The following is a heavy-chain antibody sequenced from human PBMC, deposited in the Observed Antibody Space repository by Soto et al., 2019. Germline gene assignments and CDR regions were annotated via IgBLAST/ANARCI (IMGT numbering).Heavy chain of an antibody. D-gene: IGHD3-22*01. CDR1: GYTFTGYY. CDR2: INPNSGGT. Sequence: AASVKVSCKASGYTFTGYYMHWVRQAPGQGLEWMGWINPNSGGTNYAQKFQGRVTMTRDTSISTACMELSRLRSDDTAVYYCARDGEYDSSGYQFDYWGQGTLVTVSS. V-gene: IGHV1-2*02. CDR3: ARDGEYDSSGYQFDY. J-gene: IGHJ4*02.